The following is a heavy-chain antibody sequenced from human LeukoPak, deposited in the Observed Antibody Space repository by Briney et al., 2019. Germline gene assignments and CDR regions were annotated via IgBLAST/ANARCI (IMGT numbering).Heavy chain of an antibody. Sequence: PGESLRLSCATSGFNFSTYGMHWVRQAPGKGLEWVAFIGHDGSEIRYADSVKGRTTISRDNSKNTLYLQMNSLRAEDTAVYYCATFTSVTFLFDYWGQGTLVTVSS. CDR2: IGHDGSEI. V-gene: IGHV3-30*02. J-gene: IGHJ4*02. CDR1: GFNFSTYG. CDR3: ATFTSVTFLFDY. D-gene: IGHD4-17*01.